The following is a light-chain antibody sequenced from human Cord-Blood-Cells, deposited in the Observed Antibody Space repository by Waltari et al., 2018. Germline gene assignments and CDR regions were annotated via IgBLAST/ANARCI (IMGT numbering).Light chain of an antibody. CDR1: SSDVGGYNY. CDR3: CSYAGSYTYV. V-gene: IGLV2-11*01. CDR2: DVS. J-gene: IGLJ1*01. Sequence: QSALTQPRSVSGSPGQSVTISCTGTSSDVGGYNYVSWYQQYPGKAPKLMIYDVSKRPSGVPDRFSGSNSGNTASLTISGLQAEDEADYYCCSYAGSYTYVFGTGTKVTVL.